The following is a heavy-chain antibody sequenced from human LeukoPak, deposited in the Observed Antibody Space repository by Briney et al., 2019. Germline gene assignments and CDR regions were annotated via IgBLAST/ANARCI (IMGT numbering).Heavy chain of an antibody. V-gene: IGHV3-30*04. D-gene: IGHD2-15*01. J-gene: IGHJ4*02. Sequence: GRSLRLSCAASGFTFSSYAMHWVRQAPGKGLEWVAVISYDGSNKYYADSVKGRFTISRDNSKNTLYLQMNSLRAEDTAVYYCARGGYQYGNYWGQGTLVTVSS. CDR2: ISYDGSNK. CDR3: ARGGYQYGNY. CDR1: GFTFSSYA.